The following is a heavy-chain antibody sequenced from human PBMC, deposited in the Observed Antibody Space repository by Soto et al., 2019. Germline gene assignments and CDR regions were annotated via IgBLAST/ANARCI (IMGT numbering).Heavy chain of an antibody. J-gene: IGHJ3*02. V-gene: IGHV3-66*01. Sequence: EVQLVESGGGLVQPGGSLRLSCVASGLTVSGKYMTWVRQAPGKGLEWVSIIYSGGSTYYPDSVKGRFTISRDNTKEQLDLQMNGLRVEDTAVYYCASMLPGGMFAFDIWVQGTTVTVSS. CDR1: GLTVSGKY. CDR3: ASMLPGGMFAFDI. D-gene: IGHD2-15*01. CDR2: IYSGGST.